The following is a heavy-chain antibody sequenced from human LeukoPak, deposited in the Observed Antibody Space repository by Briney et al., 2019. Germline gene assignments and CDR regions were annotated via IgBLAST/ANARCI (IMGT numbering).Heavy chain of an antibody. CDR3: ARGRDEYKIGN. V-gene: IGHV4-61*01. Sequence: SESLSLTCTVSGGSVSSAIYYWSWIRQPPGKGLEWIGYIFSSGTTNYNPSLKSRVTMSVDTSKNQFSLKMSSVTAADTAVYFCARGRDEYKIGNWGQGTLVTVSS. CDR2: IFSSGTT. D-gene: IGHD5-24*01. CDR1: GGSVSSAIYY. J-gene: IGHJ4*02.